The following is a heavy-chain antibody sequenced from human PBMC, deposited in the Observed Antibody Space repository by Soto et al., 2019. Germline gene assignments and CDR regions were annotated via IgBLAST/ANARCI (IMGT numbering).Heavy chain of an antibody. D-gene: IGHD2-15*01. CDR3: ARRECSGGTCSFDP. CDR2: IHYTGST. V-gene: IGHV4-39*01. Sequence: QLHLQESGPGLVKPSETLSLTCIVSGGSISSSNYYRAWIRQPPGKGLEWIGSIHYTGSTQYNPSLQSRVTIAVDTSKNQFSLKLTSVSAADTAVYYCARRECSGGTCSFDPWGQGTLVPVSS. J-gene: IGHJ5*02. CDR1: GGSISSSNYY.